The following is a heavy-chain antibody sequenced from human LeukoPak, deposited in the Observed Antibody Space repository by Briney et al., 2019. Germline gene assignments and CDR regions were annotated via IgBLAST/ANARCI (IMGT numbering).Heavy chain of an antibody. CDR3: ARTVPVVVVTATFFDY. V-gene: IGHV1-2*02. D-gene: IGHD2-15*01. J-gene: IGHJ4*02. CDR2: INPNSGDT. CDR1: GYTFTGYY. Sequence: ASVKVSFKASGYTFTGYYMHWVRQAPGQGLEWMGWINPNSGDTNYAQKFQGRVTMTRDTSISTAYMELSRLRSDDTAVYYCARTVPVVVVTATFFDYWGQGTPVTVSS.